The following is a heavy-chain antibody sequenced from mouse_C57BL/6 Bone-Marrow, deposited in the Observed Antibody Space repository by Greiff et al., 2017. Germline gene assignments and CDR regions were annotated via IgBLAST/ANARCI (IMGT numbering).Heavy chain of an antibody. CDR1: GFTFSDYY. V-gene: IGHV5-12*01. D-gene: IGHD2-3*01. J-gene: IGHJ4*01. CDR2: ISNGGGST. Sequence: DVMLVESGGGLVQPGGSLKLSCAASGFTFSDYYMYWVRQTPEKRLEWVAYISNGGGSTYYPDTVKGRFTISRDNAKNTLYLQMSRLKSEDTAMYYCARHGLLRMDYWGQGTSVTVSS. CDR3: ARHGLLRMDY.